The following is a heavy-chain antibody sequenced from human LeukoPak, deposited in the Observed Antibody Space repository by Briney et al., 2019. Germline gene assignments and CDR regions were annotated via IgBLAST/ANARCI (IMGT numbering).Heavy chain of an antibody. J-gene: IGHJ4*02. D-gene: IGHD4-23*01. CDR3: ATSSARSYDYGGF. CDR2: IRYDGSNK. CDR1: GFTFSSYG. V-gene: IGHV3-30*02. Sequence: GGSPRLSCAASGFTFSSYGMHWVRQAPGKGLEWVAFIRYDGSNKYYADSVKGRFTISRDNSKNTLYLQMNSLRAEDTAVYYCATSSARSYDYGGFWGQGTLVTVSS.